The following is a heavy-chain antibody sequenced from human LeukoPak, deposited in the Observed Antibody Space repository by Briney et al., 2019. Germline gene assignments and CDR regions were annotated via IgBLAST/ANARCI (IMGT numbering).Heavy chain of an antibody. D-gene: IGHD5-24*01. CDR2: INQDGSDI. V-gene: IGHV3-7*01. CDR1: GFTFNKYR. J-gene: IGHJ4*02. Sequence: GGSLRLSCATSGFTFNKYRMTWVRQAPGKGLEWVANINQDGSDIYYLDSLGGRFTISRDNAAGSLFLHMDSLPVEDTAVYYCARSQSTMATWSLDYWGRGTRVTVSS. CDR3: ARSQSTMATWSLDY.